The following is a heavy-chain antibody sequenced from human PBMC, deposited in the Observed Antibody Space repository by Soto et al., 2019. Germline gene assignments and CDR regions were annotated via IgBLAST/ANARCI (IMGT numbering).Heavy chain of an antibody. Sequence: XGSLPLSCAASGFTFSTYAMSWVRQAPGKGPEWVSAISGSGGSTYYADSVKGRFTISRDNSKGTLYLQMNSLRAEDTAVYYCATRGSIVGATFFDYWGQGTPVTVSS. CDR1: GFTFSTYA. CDR3: ATRGSIVGATFFDY. CDR2: ISGSGGST. J-gene: IGHJ4*02. D-gene: IGHD1-26*01. V-gene: IGHV3-23*01.